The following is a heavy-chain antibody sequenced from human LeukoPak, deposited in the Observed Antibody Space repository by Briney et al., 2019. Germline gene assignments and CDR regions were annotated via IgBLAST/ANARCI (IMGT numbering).Heavy chain of an antibody. CDR1: GFTFSSYG. Sequence: EGSLRLSCAASGFTFSSYGMHWVRQAPGKGLEWVAVISYDGSNKYYADSVKGRFTISRDNSKNTLYLQMNSLRAEDTAVYYCAKDQYYYDSSGYPTDWGQGTLVTVSS. V-gene: IGHV3-30*18. J-gene: IGHJ4*02. CDR2: ISYDGSNK. D-gene: IGHD3-22*01. CDR3: AKDQYYYDSSGYPTD.